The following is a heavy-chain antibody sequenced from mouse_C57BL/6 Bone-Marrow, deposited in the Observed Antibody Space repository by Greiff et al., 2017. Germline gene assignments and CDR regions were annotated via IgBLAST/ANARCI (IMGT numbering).Heavy chain of an antibody. V-gene: IGHV5-17*01. Sequence: DVKLVESGGGLVKPGGSLKLSCAASGFTFSDYGMHWVRQAPEKGLEWVAYISSGSSTIYYADTVKGRFTISRDNAKNTLFLQMTSLRSEDTAMYYCARLYDGYSSWFAYWGQGTLVTVSA. D-gene: IGHD2-3*01. CDR3: ARLYDGYSSWFAY. CDR2: ISSGSSTI. J-gene: IGHJ3*01. CDR1: GFTFSDYG.